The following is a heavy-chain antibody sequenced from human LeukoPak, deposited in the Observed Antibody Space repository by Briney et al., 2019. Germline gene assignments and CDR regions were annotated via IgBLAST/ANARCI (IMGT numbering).Heavy chain of an antibody. CDR3: ARGDTLPGGLDP. Sequence: GGSLRLSCAASGLTSSSYWMHWVRQAPGKGLVRVSRINSAGSSSSYADSVKGRFTISRDNAKNTLYLQMNSLRAEDTAVYYCARGDTLPGGLDPWGQGTLVTVSS. CDR1: GLTSSSYW. J-gene: IGHJ5*02. CDR2: INSAGSSS. V-gene: IGHV3-74*01. D-gene: IGHD1-26*01.